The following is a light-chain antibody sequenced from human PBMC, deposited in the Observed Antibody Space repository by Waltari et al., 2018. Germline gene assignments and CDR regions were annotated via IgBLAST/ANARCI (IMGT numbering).Light chain of an antibody. CDR2: NAS. CDR1: QGINTA. Sequence: IQLTQSPSSLSASLGDRVTITCRASQGINTALAWYQQKPGKAPNLLIYNASNLESGVPARFSGSGSGTDFSLTISSLQPEDFATYYCQQFISYPRTFGGGTKVEIK. CDR3: QQFISYPRT. J-gene: IGKJ4*01. V-gene: IGKV1-13*02.